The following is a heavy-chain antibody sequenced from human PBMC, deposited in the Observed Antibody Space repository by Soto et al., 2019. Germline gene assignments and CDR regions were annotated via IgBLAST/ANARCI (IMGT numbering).Heavy chain of an antibody. CDR3: ARDIVVVPAAHYYYGMDV. CDR2: INPNSGGT. J-gene: IGHJ6*02. V-gene: IGHV1-2*04. Sequence: ASVKVSCKASGYTFTGYYMHWVRQAPGQGLEWMGWINPNSGGTNYAQKFQGWVTMTRDTSISTAYMELSRLRSDDTAVYYCARDIVVVPAAHYYYGMDVWGQGTTVTVSS. CDR1: GYTFTGYY. D-gene: IGHD2-2*01.